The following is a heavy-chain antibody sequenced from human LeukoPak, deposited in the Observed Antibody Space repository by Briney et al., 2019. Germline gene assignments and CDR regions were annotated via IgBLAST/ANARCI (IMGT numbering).Heavy chain of an antibody. CDR1: GDSINSLDS. Sequence: PSETLSLTCTVSGDSINSLDSWSWVRQPPGKGLEWIGEMYLSGTTHSNPSVKSRVTISIDKSKNQFFLNSSSVTAADTAVYYCAGLVGRYSSGLYYYYFDYWGQGTLVTVSS. J-gene: IGHJ4*02. V-gene: IGHV4-4*02. CDR3: AGLVGRYSSGLYYYYFDY. D-gene: IGHD3-22*01. CDR2: MYLSGTT.